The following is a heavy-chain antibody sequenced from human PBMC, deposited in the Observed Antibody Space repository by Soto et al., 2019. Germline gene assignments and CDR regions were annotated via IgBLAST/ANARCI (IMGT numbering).Heavy chain of an antibody. D-gene: IGHD3-10*01. CDR2: TYYRSKWYN. CDR1: GDSVSSNSAA. J-gene: IGHJ4*02. V-gene: IGHV6-1*01. CDR3: ARGDYYYGSGSYLGMTFDY. Sequence: KQSQTLSLTCAISGDSVSSNSAAWNWIRQSPSRGLEWLGRTYYRSKWYNDYAVSVKSRITINPDTSKNQFSLQLNSVTPEDTAVYYCARGDYYYGSGSYLGMTFDYWGQGTLVTVSS.